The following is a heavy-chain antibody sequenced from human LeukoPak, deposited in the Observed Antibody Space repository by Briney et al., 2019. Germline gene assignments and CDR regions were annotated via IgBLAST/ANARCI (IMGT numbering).Heavy chain of an antibody. D-gene: IGHD3-10*01. J-gene: IGHJ4*02. CDR1: GGSISNYY. V-gene: IGHV4-59*01. CDR2: IYSSGST. CDR3: ARDHYGSGTYAHYFDY. Sequence: SETLSLTCTVSGGSISNYYWIWIRQPPGKGLEWIGYIYSSGSTNYNPSLKSRVTISLDTSKNQFSLKLSSVTAADTAVYYCARDHYGSGTYAHYFDYWGQGTLVTVSS.